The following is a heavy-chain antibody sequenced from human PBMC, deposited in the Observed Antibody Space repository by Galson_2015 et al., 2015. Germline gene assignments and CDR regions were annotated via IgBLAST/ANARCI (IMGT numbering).Heavy chain of an antibody. D-gene: IGHD3-22*01. CDR3: TTMIVVVIPKANGMDV. CDR1: GFTFGDYA. V-gene: IGHV3-49*03. Sequence: SLRLSCAASGFTFGDYAMSWFRQAPGKGLEWVGFIRSKAHGGTTEYAASVKGRFTISRDDSKSIAYLQMNSLKTEDTAVYYCTTMIVVVIPKANGMDVWGQGTTVTVSS. J-gene: IGHJ6*02. CDR2: IRSKAHGGTT.